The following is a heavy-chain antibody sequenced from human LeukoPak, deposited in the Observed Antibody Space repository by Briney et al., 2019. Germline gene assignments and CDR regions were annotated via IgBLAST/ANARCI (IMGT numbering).Heavy chain of an antibody. CDR1: GGSISSSSYY. Sequence: SETLSLTCAVSGGSISSSSYYWGWVRQPPGKGLEWIGSIYYSGSTYYNPSLKSRVTISVDTSKNQFSLKLSSVTAADTAVYYCARDGVGYSSGWSYWGQGTLGTVSS. CDR2: IYYSGST. V-gene: IGHV4-39*07. J-gene: IGHJ4*02. CDR3: ARDGVGYSSGWSY. D-gene: IGHD6-19*01.